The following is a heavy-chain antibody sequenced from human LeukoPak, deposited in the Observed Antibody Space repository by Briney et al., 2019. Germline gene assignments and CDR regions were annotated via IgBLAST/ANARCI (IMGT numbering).Heavy chain of an antibody. CDR1: GFTFSNYT. J-gene: IGHJ4*02. CDR3: AKDPLTATPYFDY. D-gene: IGHD4-17*01. CDR2: ISGSASKT. V-gene: IGHV3-23*01. Sequence: PGGSLRLSCAASGFTFSNYTMSWVRQAPGKGLEWVSTISGSASKTYYADSVKGRFTISRDNSKNTLCLQMNSLRAEDTAVYYCAKDPLTATPYFDYWGQGTLVTVSS.